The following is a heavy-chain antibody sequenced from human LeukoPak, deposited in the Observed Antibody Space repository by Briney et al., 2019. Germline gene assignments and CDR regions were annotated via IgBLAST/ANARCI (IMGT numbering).Heavy chain of an antibody. V-gene: IGHV3-7*01. CDR1: GFTFSRYA. CDR2: IKQDGSER. CDR3: VRNFDY. Sequence: GGSLRLSCAASGFTFSRYAMSWARQAPGKGLEWVANIKQDGSERYYVDSVKGRFTIARDNAKNSFYLQMNSLRAEDTAVYYCVRNFDYWGQGTLVTVSS. J-gene: IGHJ4*02.